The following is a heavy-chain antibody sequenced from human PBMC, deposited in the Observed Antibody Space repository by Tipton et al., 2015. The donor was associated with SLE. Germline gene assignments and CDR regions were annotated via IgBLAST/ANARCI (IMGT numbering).Heavy chain of an antibody. CDR1: GVSISTFY. CDR2: IYYSGST. CDR3: ARQYESLTPFDY. Sequence: TLSLTCTVSGVSISTFYWSWIRQPPGKGLEWIGYIYYSGSTNYNPSLKSRVTISVDTSKNQFSLKLSSVTATDTAVYYCARQYESLTPFDYWGQGTLVTVSS. V-gene: IGHV4-59*08. J-gene: IGHJ4*02. D-gene: IGHD3-16*01.